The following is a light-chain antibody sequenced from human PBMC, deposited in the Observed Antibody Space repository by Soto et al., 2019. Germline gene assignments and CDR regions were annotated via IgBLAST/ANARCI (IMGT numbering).Light chain of an antibody. Sequence: EIVITQSPATLSVSPGGRATLSCRASQSVSSNLAWYQQKPGQAPRLLIYGASSRATGIPDRFSGSGSGTDFTLTISRLEPEDFAVYYCQQYGSSPGTFGQGTKVDIK. J-gene: IGKJ1*01. CDR2: GAS. CDR1: QSVSSN. CDR3: QQYGSSPGT. V-gene: IGKV3-20*01.